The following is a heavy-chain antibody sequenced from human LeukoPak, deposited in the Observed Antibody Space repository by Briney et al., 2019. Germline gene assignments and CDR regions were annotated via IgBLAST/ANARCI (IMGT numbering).Heavy chain of an antibody. CDR3: ARSALGPGSSWYDY. CDR1: GFTVSSNY. D-gene: IGHD6-13*01. J-gene: IGHJ4*02. CDR2: IYSGGST. V-gene: IGHV3-53*01. Sequence: GGSLRLSCAASGFTVSSNYMSWVRQAPGKGLEWVSVIYSGGSTYYADSVKGRFTISRDNSKNTLYLQMNSLGAEDTAVYYCARSALGPGSSWYDYWGQGTLVTVSS.